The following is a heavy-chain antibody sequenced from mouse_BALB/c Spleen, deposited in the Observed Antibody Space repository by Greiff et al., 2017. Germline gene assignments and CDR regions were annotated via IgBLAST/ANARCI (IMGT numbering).Heavy chain of an antibody. CDR1: GYTFTDYN. V-gene: IGHV1S29*02. CDR3: ARGDYYGSIFAY. D-gene: IGHD1-1*01. CDR2: IYPYNGGT. Sequence: VQLQQSGPELVKPGASVKISCKASGYTFTDYNMHWVKQSHGKSLEWIGYIYPYNGGTGYNQKFKSKATLTVDNSSSTAYMELRSLTSEDSAVYYCARGDYYGSIFAYWGQGTLVTVSA. J-gene: IGHJ3*01.